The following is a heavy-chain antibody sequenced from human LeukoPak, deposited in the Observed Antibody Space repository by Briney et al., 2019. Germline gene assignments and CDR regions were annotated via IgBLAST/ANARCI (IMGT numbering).Heavy chain of an antibody. V-gene: IGHV4-38-2*02. D-gene: IGHD3-10*01. Sequence: SETLSLTCTVSGYSISSGYYWGWIRQPPGKGPEWIGSIYHSGSTYYNPSLKSRVTISVDTSKNQFSLKLSSVTAADTAVYYCARSSGTNSGSWFDPWGQGTLVTVSS. CDR2: IYHSGST. CDR3: ARSSGTNSGSWFDP. J-gene: IGHJ5*02. CDR1: GYSISSGYY.